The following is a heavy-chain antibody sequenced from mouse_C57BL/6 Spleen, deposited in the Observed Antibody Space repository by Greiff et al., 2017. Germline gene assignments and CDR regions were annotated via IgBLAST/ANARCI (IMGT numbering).Heavy chain of an antibody. V-gene: IGHV1-64*01. J-gene: IGHJ2*01. Sequence: QVQLKQPGAELVKPGASVKLSCKASGYTFTSYWMHWVKQRPGQGLEWIGMIHPNSGSTNYNEKFKSKATLTVDKSSSTAYMQLSSLTSEDSAVYYCARDYGSHHDFDYWGQGTTLTVSS. CDR1: GYTFTSYW. CDR3: ARDYGSHHDFDY. D-gene: IGHD1-1*01. CDR2: IHPNSGST.